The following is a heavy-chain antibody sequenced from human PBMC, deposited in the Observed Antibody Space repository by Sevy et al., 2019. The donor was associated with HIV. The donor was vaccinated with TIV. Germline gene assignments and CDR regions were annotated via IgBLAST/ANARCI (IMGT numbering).Heavy chain of an antibody. J-gene: IGHJ6*02. CDR3: ARGYSSSWYGYYYYGMDV. CDR2: ISAYNGNT. D-gene: IGHD6-13*01. CDR1: GYTFTSYG. V-gene: IGHV1-18*01. Sequence: ASVKVSCKASGYTFTSYGISWVRQAPGQGLEWMGLISAYNGNTNYAQKLQGRVTMTTDTSTSTAYMELRSLRSDDTAVYYCARGYSSSWYGYYYYGMDVWGQGTTVTVSS.